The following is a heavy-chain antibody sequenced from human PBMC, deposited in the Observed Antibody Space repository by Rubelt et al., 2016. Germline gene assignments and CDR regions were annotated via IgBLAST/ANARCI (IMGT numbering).Heavy chain of an antibody. CDR3: ARGGDYGDY. J-gene: IGHJ4*02. CDR1: GFTVSINY. Sequence: ELQLVESGGGLVQPGGSLRLSCAASGFTVSINYITWVRQAPGKGLEWVSVIYSGGTTFYADSVKGRFTISRHNSNNTGYLQMNSLGAEDTAGYYCARGGDYGDYWGQGTLVTVSS. CDR2: IYSGGTT. V-gene: IGHV3-53*04.